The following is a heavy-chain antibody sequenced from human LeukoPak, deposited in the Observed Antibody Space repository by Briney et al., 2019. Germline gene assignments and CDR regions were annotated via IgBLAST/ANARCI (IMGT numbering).Heavy chain of an antibody. CDR3: ARVPGSYAVDGYYFDY. CDR1: GGTFSGYA. J-gene: IGHJ4*02. D-gene: IGHD1-26*01. Sequence: SVKVSCKASGGTFSGYAISWVRQAPGQGLEWMGGIIPIFGTANYAQKFQGRVTITADESTSTAYMELSSLRSEDTAVYYCARVPGSYAVDGYYFDYWGQGTLVTVSS. CDR2: IIPIFGTA. V-gene: IGHV1-69*01.